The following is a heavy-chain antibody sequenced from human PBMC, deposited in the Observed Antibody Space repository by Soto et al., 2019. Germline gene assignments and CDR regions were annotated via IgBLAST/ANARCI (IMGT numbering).Heavy chain of an antibody. CDR3: GRASYSSSIDY. V-gene: IGHV4-59*01. Sequence: PSETLSLTCTVSGGSISSYYWSWIRQPPGKGLEWIGYIYYSGSTNYNPSLKSRVTISVDTSKNQFSLKLSSVTAADTAVYYCGRASYSSSIDYWGQGTLVTVSS. CDR2: IYYSGST. J-gene: IGHJ4*02. D-gene: IGHD6-13*01. CDR1: GGSISSYY.